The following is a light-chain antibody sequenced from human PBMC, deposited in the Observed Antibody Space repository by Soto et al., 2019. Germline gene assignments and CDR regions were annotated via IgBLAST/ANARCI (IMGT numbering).Light chain of an antibody. Sequence: NFMLTQPHSVSESPGKTVTISCTGSSGRIATNYVQWYQQRPGSAPTTVIYEDKQRPSGVPDRFSGSIDSSSNSASLTISGLKTEDEADYYCQSYDSDSFVVFGGGTQPTVL. CDR2: EDK. V-gene: IGLV6-57*02. J-gene: IGLJ2*01. CDR3: QSYDSDSFVV. CDR1: SGRIATNY.